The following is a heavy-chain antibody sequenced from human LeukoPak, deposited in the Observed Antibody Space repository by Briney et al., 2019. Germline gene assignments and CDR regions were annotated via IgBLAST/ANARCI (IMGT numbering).Heavy chain of an antibody. V-gene: IGHV1-18*01. CDR2: ISAYNGNT. D-gene: IGHD3-10*01. J-gene: IGHJ4*02. CDR1: GYTFTSYG. Sequence: GASVKVSCKASGYTFTSYGISWVRQAPGQGLEWMGWISAYNGNTNYAQKLQGRVTMTIDTSTSTAYMELRSLRSDDTAVYYCAIFISGLWFGELFYDYWGQGTLVTVSS. CDR3: AIFISGLWFGELFYDY.